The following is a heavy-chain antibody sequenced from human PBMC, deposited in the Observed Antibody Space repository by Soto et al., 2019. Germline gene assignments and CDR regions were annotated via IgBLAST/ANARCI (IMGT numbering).Heavy chain of an antibody. J-gene: IGHJ4*02. Sequence: GGSLRLSCAASGFTFSSYAMSWVRQAPGKGLEWVSAISGSGGSTYYADSVKGRFTISRDNSKNTLYLQMNSLRAEDTAVYYCAKGLDSGYELYYFDYWGQGTLVTVSS. CDR2: ISGSGGST. CDR3: AKGLDSGYELYYFDY. D-gene: IGHD5-12*01. CDR1: GFTFSSYA. V-gene: IGHV3-23*01.